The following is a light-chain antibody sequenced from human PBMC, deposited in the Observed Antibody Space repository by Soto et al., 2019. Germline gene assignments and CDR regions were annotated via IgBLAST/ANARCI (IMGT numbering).Light chain of an antibody. CDR2: DVT. J-gene: IGLJ2*01. V-gene: IGLV2-11*01. CDR1: SSDVGGYKY. CDR3: CSYAGSYTVV. Sequence: QSALTQPRSVSGSPGQSVTISCTGTSSDVGGYKYVSRYQPHPGKAPKLIISDVTKRPSGVPYRFSGSKSGNTASLTISGPQAEDEDDYYCCSYAGSYTVVFGGGTKLTVL.